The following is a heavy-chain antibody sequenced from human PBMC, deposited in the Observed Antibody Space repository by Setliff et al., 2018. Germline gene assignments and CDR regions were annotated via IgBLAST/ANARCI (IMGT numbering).Heavy chain of an antibody. J-gene: IGHJ4*02. CDR3: FTFSSGWSPS. Sequence: GGSLRLSCAASGFSFNDAWMNWVRQAPGKGLEWVGHIRSKTDGGATSYAAPVQGRFTISRDDSKNTVYLQMNSLITEDTAVYYCFTFSSGWSPSWGQGTLVTVSS. CDR1: GFSFNDAW. D-gene: IGHD6-25*01. V-gene: IGHV3-15*01. CDR2: IRSKTDGGAT.